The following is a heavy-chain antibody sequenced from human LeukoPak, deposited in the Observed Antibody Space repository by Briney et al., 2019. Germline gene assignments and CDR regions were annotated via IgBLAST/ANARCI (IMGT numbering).Heavy chain of an antibody. Sequence: PGGSLRLSCAASGFTFSSYSMNRVRQAPGKGLEWVSYISSSTNTIYYADSVKGRFTISRDNAKNSLFLQMNSLRDEDTAVYYCARGGYGANDDAFDIWGQGTMVTVSS. CDR1: GFTFSSYS. CDR3: ARGGYGANDDAFDI. CDR2: ISSSTNTI. J-gene: IGHJ3*02. V-gene: IGHV3-48*02. D-gene: IGHD4-23*01.